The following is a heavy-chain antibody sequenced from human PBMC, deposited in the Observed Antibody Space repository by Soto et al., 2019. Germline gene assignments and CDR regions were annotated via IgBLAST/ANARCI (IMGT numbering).Heavy chain of an antibody. CDR2: ISKSGTT. Sequence: SETPSLTCSVSGGSVNTINYCSWVRQSPGKGLESIGSISKSGTTNYNPSLKSRVDISMDRSRNQFSLQLTSVTAADMAVYYCATGYCHSTSCYRDYFDPWGQGTLVTVSS. D-gene: IGHD2-2*01. CDR3: ATGYCHSTSCYRDYFDP. V-gene: IGHV4-4*02. CDR1: GGSVNTINY. J-gene: IGHJ5*02.